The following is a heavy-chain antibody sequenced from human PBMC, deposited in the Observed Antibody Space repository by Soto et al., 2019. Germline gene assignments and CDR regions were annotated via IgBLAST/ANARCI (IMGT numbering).Heavy chain of an antibody. CDR1: GGSISSYY. D-gene: IGHD3-22*01. CDR3: ARGARGLIVVPFDY. V-gene: IGHV4-59*01. J-gene: IGHJ4*02. Sequence: SLTCTVSGGSISSYYWSWIRQPPGKGLEWIGYIYYSGSTNYNPSLKSRVTISVDTSKNQFSLKLSSVTTADTAVYYCARGARGLIVVPFDYWGQGTLVTVSS. CDR2: IYYSGST.